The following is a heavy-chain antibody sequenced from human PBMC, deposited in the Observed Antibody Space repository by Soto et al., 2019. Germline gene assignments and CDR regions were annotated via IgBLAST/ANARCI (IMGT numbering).Heavy chain of an antibody. D-gene: IGHD2-15*01. J-gene: IGHJ4*02. CDR1: GYSISSSNW. V-gene: IGHV4-38-2*01. CDR2: FFNSGNT. CDR3: ATMGTPATGLYYFDY. Sequence: PSATLSLTCAVSGYSISSSNWWGWIRQPPGKGLEWIASFFNSGNTYYNPSLKSRVTMSVDTSKNQFSLNLSFVTAADTAVYYCATMGTPATGLYYFDYWGQGTLVTVSS.